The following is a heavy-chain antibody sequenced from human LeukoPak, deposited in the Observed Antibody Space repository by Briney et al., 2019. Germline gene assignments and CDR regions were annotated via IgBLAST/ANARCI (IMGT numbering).Heavy chain of an antibody. V-gene: IGHV3-48*01. CDR3: ASQLKDCSGGSCYYRGYFQH. D-gene: IGHD2-15*01. CDR1: GFTFSSYS. J-gene: IGHJ1*01. Sequence: KTGGSLRLSCAASGFTFSSYSMNWVRQAPGKGLEWVSYISSSSSTIYYADSVKGRFTISRDNAKNSLYLQMNSLRAEDTAVYYCASQLKDCSGGSCYYRGYFQHWGQGTLVTVSS. CDR2: ISSSSSTI.